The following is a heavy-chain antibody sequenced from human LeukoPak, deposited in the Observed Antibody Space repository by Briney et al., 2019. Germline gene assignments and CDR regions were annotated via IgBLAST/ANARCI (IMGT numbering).Heavy chain of an antibody. CDR1: GFTFSNYA. D-gene: IGHD3-22*01. CDR2: ISYDGANK. J-gene: IGHJ3*02. CDR3: ARAPMSYDSSGFGGAFDI. V-gene: IGHV3-30-3*01. Sequence: GGSLRLSCAASGFTFSNYAMHWVRQAPGKGLEWVAVISYDGANKYYADSVKGRFTISRDNSKNTMYLQMNSLRAEDTAMYYCARAPMSYDSSGFGGAFDIWGQGTMVTVSS.